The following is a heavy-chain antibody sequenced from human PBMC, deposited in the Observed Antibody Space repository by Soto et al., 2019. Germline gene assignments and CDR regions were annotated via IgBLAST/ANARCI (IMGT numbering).Heavy chain of an antibody. D-gene: IGHD3-16*01. CDR3: ARGYGGFDS. V-gene: IGHV3-74*01. J-gene: IGHJ4*02. Sequence: EVQLAESGGGLVQPGGSLRLSCSASGFTFSNYWMHWVRKAPGKALVWVSRIKSDGSSSSYADSVKGRFTISRDNAKNTLYLQMTSLRAEDTAVYHCARGYGGFDSWGQGSLVTVSS. CDR2: IKSDGSSS. CDR1: GFTFSNYW.